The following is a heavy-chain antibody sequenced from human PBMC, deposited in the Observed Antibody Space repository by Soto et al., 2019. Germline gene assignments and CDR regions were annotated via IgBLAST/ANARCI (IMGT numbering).Heavy chain of an antibody. CDR1: GGSISSSSYY. Sequence: KTSETLSLTCTVSGGSISSSSYYWGWIRQPPGKGLEWIGSIYYSGSTYYNPSLKSRVTISVDTSKNQFSPKLSSVTAADTAVYYCARLFLVSSVSGIDYWGQGTLVTVSS. V-gene: IGHV4-39*01. CDR2: IYYSGST. D-gene: IGHD2-8*01. J-gene: IGHJ4*02. CDR3: ARLFLVSSVSGIDY.